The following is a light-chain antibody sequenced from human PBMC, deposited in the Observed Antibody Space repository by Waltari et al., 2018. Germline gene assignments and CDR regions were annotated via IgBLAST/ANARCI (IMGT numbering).Light chain of an antibody. Sequence: IVMTQSPAPLSLSPGERATLPCRASQSVTSNLAWYQQKPGQAPRLLIYGASTRAAGIPVRFSGSGSGTEFTLTVSGLQSEDFAIYYCQQYNDWPPWTFGQGTKVEIK. J-gene: IGKJ1*01. CDR2: GAS. V-gene: IGKV3-15*01. CDR1: QSVTSN. CDR3: QQYNDWPPWT.